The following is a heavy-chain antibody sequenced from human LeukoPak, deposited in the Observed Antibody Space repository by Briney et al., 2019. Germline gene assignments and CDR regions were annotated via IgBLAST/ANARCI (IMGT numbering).Heavy chain of an antibody. CDR1: GFTFSSYS. J-gene: IGHJ4*02. CDR2: ISSSSSYI. D-gene: IGHD2-2*01. CDR3: ARELPYQLLRIRNGPMWVFDY. V-gene: IGHV3-21*04. Sequence: GGSLRLSCAASGFTFSSYSMNWVRQAPGKGLEWVSSISSSSSYIYYADSVKGRFTISRDNAKNSLYLQMNSLRAEDTAAYYCARELPYQLLRIRNGPMWVFDYWGQGTLVTVSS.